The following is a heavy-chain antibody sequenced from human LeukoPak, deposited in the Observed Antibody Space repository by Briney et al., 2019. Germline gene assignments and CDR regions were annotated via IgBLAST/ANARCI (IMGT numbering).Heavy chain of an antibody. D-gene: IGHD3-9*01. Sequence: SGTLSLTCAVSGASISSSNWWSWVRQPPGKGLEWIGEIYHSGSTNYNPSLKSRVTISVDKSKNQFSLKVTSVTAADTAVYYCARVDILTGSYLDYWGQGTLVTVSS. V-gene: IGHV4-4*02. CDR3: ARVDILTGSYLDY. J-gene: IGHJ4*02. CDR2: IYHSGST. CDR1: GASISSSNW.